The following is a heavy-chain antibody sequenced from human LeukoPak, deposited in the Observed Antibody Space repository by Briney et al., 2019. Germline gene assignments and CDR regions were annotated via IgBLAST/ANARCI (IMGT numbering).Heavy chain of an antibody. J-gene: IGHJ3*02. CDR1: GGSFSGYY. CDR3: ARRAWGSAI. D-gene: IGHD3-16*01. Sequence: KPSETLSLTCAVYGGSFSGYYWSWIRQPPGKGLEWIGEINHSGSTNYNPSLKSRVTISVDTSKNQFSLKLSSVTAADTAVYYCARRAWGSAIWGQGTMVTVSS. V-gene: IGHV4-34*01. CDR2: INHSGST.